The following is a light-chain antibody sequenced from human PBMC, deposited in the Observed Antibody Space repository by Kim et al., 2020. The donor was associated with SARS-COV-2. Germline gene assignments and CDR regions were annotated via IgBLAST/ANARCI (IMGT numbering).Light chain of an antibody. V-gene: IGKV1-5*01. CDR2: DGS. Sequence: STLSASVGDRVTLTCRASQSVSRWLAWYQQKPGKAPKLLIYDGSNLQSGVPSRFSGSGSGTEFTLPISSLQPDDFAIYYCQHRQTFGQGTKVDIK. CDR1: QSVSRW. J-gene: IGKJ1*01. CDR3: QHRQT.